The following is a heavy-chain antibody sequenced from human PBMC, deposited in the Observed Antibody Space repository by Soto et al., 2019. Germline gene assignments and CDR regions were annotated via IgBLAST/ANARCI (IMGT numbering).Heavy chain of an antibody. CDR1: GFTFSSYG. D-gene: IGHD3-22*01. CDR3: AKRAREYYYDSSGYYPDAFDI. J-gene: IGHJ3*02. CDR2: ISYDGSNK. V-gene: IGHV3-30*18. Sequence: GGSLRLSCAASGFTFSSYGMHWVRQAPGKGLEWVAVISYDGSNKYYADSVKGRFTISRDNSKNTLYLQMNSLRAEDTAVYYCAKRAREYYYDSSGYYPDAFDIWGQGTMVTVSS.